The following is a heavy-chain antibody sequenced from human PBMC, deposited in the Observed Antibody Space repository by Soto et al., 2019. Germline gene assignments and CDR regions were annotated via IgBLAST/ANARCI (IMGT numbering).Heavy chain of an antibody. CDR1: GGSIIRSSYY. CDR3: ANLYYYDSTKS. CDR2: IYYSGST. D-gene: IGHD3-22*01. J-gene: IGHJ4*02. Sequence: SETLSLTCTVSGGSIIRSSYYWGWIRQPPGKGLEWIGSIYYSGSTYYNPSLKSRVTISVDTSKNQFSLKLSSVTAADTAVYYCANLYYYDSTKSWSQVTLVTVSS. V-gene: IGHV4-39*01.